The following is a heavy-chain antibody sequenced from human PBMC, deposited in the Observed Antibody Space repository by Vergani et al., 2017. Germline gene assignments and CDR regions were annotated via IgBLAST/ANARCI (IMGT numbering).Heavy chain of an antibody. D-gene: IGHD4-17*01. CDR3: ARDDYGDV. V-gene: IGHV3-30-3*01. CDR1: GFTFSSYA. J-gene: IGHJ4*02. CDR2: ISYDGSNK. Sequence: QVQLVESGGGVVQPGRSLRLSCAASGFTFSSYAMHWVRQAPGKGLAWVAVISYDGSNKYYADSVKGRFTISRDNSKNTLYLQMNSLRAEDTAVYYCARDDYGDVWGQGTLVTVAS.